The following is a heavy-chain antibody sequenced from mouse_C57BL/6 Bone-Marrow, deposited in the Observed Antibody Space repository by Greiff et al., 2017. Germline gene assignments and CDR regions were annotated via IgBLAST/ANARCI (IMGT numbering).Heavy chain of an antibody. CDR2: IHPNSGST. D-gene: IGHD4-1*01. CDR3: ASRNWAWFAY. Sequence: QVQLQQPGAELVKPGASVKLSCKASGYTFTSYWMHWVKQRPGQGLEWIGMIHPNSGSTNYNEKFKSKATLTVDKSSSTAYMQLSSLTSEDSEFYYCASRNWAWFAYWGQGTLVTVSA. CDR1: GYTFTSYW. V-gene: IGHV1-64*01. J-gene: IGHJ3*01.